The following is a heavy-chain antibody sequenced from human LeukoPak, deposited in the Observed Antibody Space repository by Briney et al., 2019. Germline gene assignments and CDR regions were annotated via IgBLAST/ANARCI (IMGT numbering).Heavy chain of an antibody. Sequence: GGSLRLSCAASGFTFSSYSMNWVRQAPGKGLVWVSSISSSSSYIYYADSVKGRFAISRDNAKNSLYLQMNSLRAEDTAVYYCARIRGVIIDYWGQGTLVTVSS. CDR1: GFTFSSYS. D-gene: IGHD3-10*01. CDR2: ISSSSSYI. CDR3: ARIRGVIIDY. V-gene: IGHV3-21*01. J-gene: IGHJ4*02.